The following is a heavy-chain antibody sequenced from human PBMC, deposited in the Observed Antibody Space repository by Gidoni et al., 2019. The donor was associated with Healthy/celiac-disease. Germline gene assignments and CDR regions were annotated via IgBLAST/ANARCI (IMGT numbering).Heavy chain of an antibody. V-gene: IGHV1-18*01. J-gene: IGHJ6*02. Sequence: QVQLVQSGAEVKTPGASVKVSCKASGYTFTSSGISWVRPAPGQGLEWMGWISAYNGNTNYAQKLQGRVTMTTDTSTSTAYMELRSLRSDDTAVYYCARDLAEQLAHDYYYYYGMDVWGQGTTVTVSS. CDR1: GYTFTSSG. CDR2: ISAYNGNT. D-gene: IGHD6-6*01. CDR3: ARDLAEQLAHDYYYYYGMDV.